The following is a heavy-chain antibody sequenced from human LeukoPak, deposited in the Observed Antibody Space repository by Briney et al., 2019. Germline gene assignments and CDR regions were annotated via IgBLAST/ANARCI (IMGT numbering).Heavy chain of an antibody. V-gene: IGHV1-18*01. J-gene: IGHJ4*02. D-gene: IGHD6-13*01. CDR2: ISVYNGNT. Sequence: ASVKVSCKASGYTFTNYGINWVRQAPGQGLEWMGWISVYNGNTKYAQNLQGRVTTTTDTSTSTAYMELRSLRSDDTAVYYCARDSSIVAPGTSDYWGQGTLVTVSS. CDR1: GYTFTNYG. CDR3: ARDSSIVAPGTSDY.